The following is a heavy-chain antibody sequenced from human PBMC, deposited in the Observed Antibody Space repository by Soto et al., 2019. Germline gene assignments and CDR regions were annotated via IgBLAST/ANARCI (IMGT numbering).Heavy chain of an antibody. D-gene: IGHD1-1*01. Sequence: QVQLVQSGAEVKKPGASVKVSCKASGYTFTTYAMHWVRQAPGQRLEWMGWINAGNGNTKYSQKFQGRVTITRDTSASPGNMELKSLRSEYTAGYYCARRHVESGGHFDYWGQGTLVIVSS. CDR1: GYTFTTYA. J-gene: IGHJ4*02. V-gene: IGHV1-3*01. CDR3: ARRHVESGGHFDY. CDR2: INAGNGNT.